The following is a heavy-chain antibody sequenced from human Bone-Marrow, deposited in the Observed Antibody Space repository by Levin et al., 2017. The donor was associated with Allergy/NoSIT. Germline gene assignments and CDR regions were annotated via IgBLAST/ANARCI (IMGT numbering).Heavy chain of an antibody. V-gene: IGHV4-39*01. D-gene: IGHD2-15*01. J-gene: IGHJ5*02. Sequence: SETLSLTCTVSGGSISSSTSYWGWIRQPPGTGLEWIGSVYYSGSTYYNPSLKSRVTISVDTSKNQFSLKLTSVTAADTAVSYCARQAWLGVRVDWYDPWGQGTLVTVSS. CDR2: VYYSGST. CDR1: GGSISSSTSY. CDR3: ARQAWLGVRVDWYDP.